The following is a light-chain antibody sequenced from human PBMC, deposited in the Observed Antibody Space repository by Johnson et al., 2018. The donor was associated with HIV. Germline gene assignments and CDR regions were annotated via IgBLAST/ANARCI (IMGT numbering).Light chain of an antibody. CDR2: ENN. V-gene: IGLV1-51*02. CDR1: SSNIRNNY. Sequence: QSVLSQPPSVSAAPGQKVTISCSGTSSNIRNNYVSWYQQLPGTAPKLLIYENNKRPSGIPDRFSGSKSGTSATLGITGLQTGDEGDYFCGAWDSTLNAYVFGTGTKVTVL. CDR3: GAWDSTLNAYV. J-gene: IGLJ1*01.